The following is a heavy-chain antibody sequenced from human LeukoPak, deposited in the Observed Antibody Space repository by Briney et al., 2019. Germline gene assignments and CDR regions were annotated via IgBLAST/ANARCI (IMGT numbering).Heavy chain of an antibody. J-gene: IGHJ4*02. Sequence: SGTLSLTCAVSGGSITTSNWWTWVRQPPGKGLEWIGEIYHTGSTNYNPSLKSRVTISVDTSKNQFSLKLSSVTAADTAVYYCARGRRQLALDYWGQGTLVTVSS. CDR2: IYHTGST. CDR3: ARGRRQLALDY. CDR1: GGSITTSNW. V-gene: IGHV4-4*02. D-gene: IGHD6-13*01.